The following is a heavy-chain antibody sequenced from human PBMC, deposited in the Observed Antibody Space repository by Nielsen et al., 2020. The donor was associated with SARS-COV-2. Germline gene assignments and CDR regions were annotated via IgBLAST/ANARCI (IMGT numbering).Heavy chain of an antibody. V-gene: IGHV5-51*01. CDR3: ARQYYYDSSGYYSPFYYFDY. J-gene: IGHJ4*02. Sequence: VRQMPGKGLEWMGIIYPGDSDTRYGPSFQGQVTISADKSISTAYLQWSSLKASDTAMYYCARQYYYDSSGYYSPFYYFDYWGQGTLVTVSS. D-gene: IGHD3-22*01. CDR2: IYPGDSDT.